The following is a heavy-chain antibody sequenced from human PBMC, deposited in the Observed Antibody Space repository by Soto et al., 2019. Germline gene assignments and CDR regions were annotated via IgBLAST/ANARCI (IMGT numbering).Heavy chain of an antibody. V-gene: IGHV3-33*01. Sequence: GGSLRLSCAASGFTFSSYGMHWVRQDPGKGLEWVAVIWYDGSNKYYADSVKGRFTISRDNSKNTLYLQMNSLRGEDTAVYYCASEIRAMEYYFDSWGQGTLVTVSS. J-gene: IGHJ4*02. CDR2: IWYDGSNK. CDR1: GFTFSSYG. CDR3: ASEIRAMEYYFDS. D-gene: IGHD1-1*01.